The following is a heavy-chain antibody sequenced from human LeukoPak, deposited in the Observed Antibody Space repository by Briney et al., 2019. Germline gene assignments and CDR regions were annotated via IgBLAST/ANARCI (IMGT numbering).Heavy chain of an antibody. J-gene: IGHJ4*02. D-gene: IGHD2-21*02. Sequence: PGGSLRLSCAASGFILSTYGMHWVRQAPGKGLEWVAVVSYDGSDKYYADSVKGRFTISRDISKNTLYLQMDSLRAEDTAVYYCARDRCGGNCYTFDYWAQGTLVTVSS. CDR1: GFILSTYG. CDR2: VSYDGSDK. CDR3: ARDRCGGNCYTFDY. V-gene: IGHV3-30*03.